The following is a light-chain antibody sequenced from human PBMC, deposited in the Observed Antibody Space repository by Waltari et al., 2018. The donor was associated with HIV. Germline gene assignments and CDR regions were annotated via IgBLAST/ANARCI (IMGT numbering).Light chain of an antibody. CDR1: RNYITPSQF. CDR3: SSDGGTSAGGSRKFYVI. CDR2: DVN. Sequence: QSALTPPPSASGSPGPSVTNPSTATRNYITPSQFVSWYPHPPGKAPRLIISDVNKRPSGVPNRFSGSKSGNTASLTVSGLQAEDEATYYCSSDGGTSAGGSRKFYVIFGGGTKLTVL. J-gene: IGLJ2*01. V-gene: IGLV2-8*01.